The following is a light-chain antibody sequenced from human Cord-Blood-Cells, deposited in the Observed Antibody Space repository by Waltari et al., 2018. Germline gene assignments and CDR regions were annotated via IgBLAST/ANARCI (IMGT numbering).Light chain of an antibody. CDR3: QQYDNRPIT. J-gene: IGKJ3*01. V-gene: IGKV1-33*01. Sequence: DIQMTQSPSSLSASVGDRVTITCQASQDSSNYLNWYQQKPGKAPKLLIYDASNLETGVPSRFSGSGSGTDFTCTIISLQPEDIATYYCQQYDNRPITFGPGTKVDIK. CDR2: DAS. CDR1: QDSSNY.